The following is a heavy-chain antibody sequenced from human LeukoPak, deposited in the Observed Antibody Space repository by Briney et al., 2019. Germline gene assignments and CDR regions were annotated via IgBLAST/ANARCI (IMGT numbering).Heavy chain of an antibody. J-gene: IGHJ4*02. Sequence: ASVKVTCKASGYPFTIYTMNWVRQAPGQGLEWMGWINTNTGSPTYAQAFTGRFVFSLDTSVSTAFLQINSLRAEDTAVYFCARAETVWASDYDNNGYYDYWGQGTLVTVSS. CDR3: ARAETVWASDYDNNGYYDY. CDR1: GYPFTIYT. CDR2: INTNTGSP. V-gene: IGHV7-4-1*02. D-gene: IGHD3-22*01.